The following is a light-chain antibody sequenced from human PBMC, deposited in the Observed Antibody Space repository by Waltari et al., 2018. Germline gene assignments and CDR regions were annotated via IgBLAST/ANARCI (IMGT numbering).Light chain of an antibody. CDR3: QRYNSYPIT. J-gene: IGKJ3*01. CDR1: QSIGSW. CDR2: EAT. V-gene: IGKV1-5*03. Sequence: DIQMTQSHSTLSASVGERVNITCRASQSIGSWLAWYQQKPGKAPKLLIYEATSLESGVPSRFSASGSGTEFTLTISSLQPDDFATYYCQRYNSYPITFGPGTKVDI.